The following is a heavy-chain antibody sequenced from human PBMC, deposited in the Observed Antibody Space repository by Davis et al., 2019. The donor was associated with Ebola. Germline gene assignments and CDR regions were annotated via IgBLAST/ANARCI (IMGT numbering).Heavy chain of an antibody. CDR3: ARDLGEIVLRGWFDH. CDR2: IIPIFGTA. Sequence: SVKVSCKASGGTFSSYAISWVRQAPGQGLEWMGGIIPIFGTANYAQKFQGRVTITADESTSTAYMELSSLRSEDTAVYYCARDLGEIVLRGWFDHWGQGTLVTVSS. V-gene: IGHV1-69*13. J-gene: IGHJ5*02. CDR1: GGTFSSYA. D-gene: IGHD3-10*01.